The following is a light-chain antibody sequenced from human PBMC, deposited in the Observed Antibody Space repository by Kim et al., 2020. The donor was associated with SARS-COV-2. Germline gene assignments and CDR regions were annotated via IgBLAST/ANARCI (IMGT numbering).Light chain of an antibody. V-gene: IGKV3-15*01. CDR1: QSVSSK. CDR2: GAS. CDR3: QQYNNWPPGT. Sequence: SPGERATLSCRASQSVSSKLAWYQQKPGQAPRLLIYGASTRATGIPARFSGSGSGTEFTLTISSLQSEDVAVYYCQQYNNWPPGTFGGGTKVDIK. J-gene: IGKJ4*01.